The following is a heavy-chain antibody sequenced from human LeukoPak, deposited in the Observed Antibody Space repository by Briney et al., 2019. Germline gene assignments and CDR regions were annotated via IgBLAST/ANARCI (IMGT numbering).Heavy chain of an antibody. CDR2: IYYSGST. Sequence: SETLSLTCTVSGGSISSYYWSWIRQPPGKGLEWIGYIYYSGSTNYNPSLKSRVTISADTSKNQFSLKLSSVTAADTAVYYCARAAQVVPAAPRARWFDPWGQGTLVTVSS. D-gene: IGHD2-2*01. CDR3: ARAAQVVPAAPRARWFDP. V-gene: IGHV4-59*01. J-gene: IGHJ5*02. CDR1: GGSISSYY.